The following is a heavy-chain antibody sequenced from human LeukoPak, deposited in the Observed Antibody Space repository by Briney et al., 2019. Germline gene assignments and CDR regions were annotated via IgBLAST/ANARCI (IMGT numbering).Heavy chain of an antibody. J-gene: IGHJ4*02. CDR1: GFTFSSNS. CDR3: ARQYISGWFFDY. V-gene: IGHV3-48*01. CDR2: ISSSSSTI. D-gene: IGHD6-19*01. Sequence: QTGGSLRLSCAASGFTFSSNSMNWVRQAPGKGLEWVSYISSSSSTIYYADSVKGRFTISRDNAKNSLYLQMNSLRAEDTAVYYCARQYISGWFFDYWGQGALVTVYS.